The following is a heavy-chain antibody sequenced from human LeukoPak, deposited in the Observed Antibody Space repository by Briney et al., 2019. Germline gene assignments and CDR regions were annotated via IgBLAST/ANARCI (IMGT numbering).Heavy chain of an antibody. CDR2: IYSCGST. CDR1: GFTVSSNY. CDR3: ARSPYNWNPVDY. J-gene: IGHJ4*02. D-gene: IGHD1-20*01. V-gene: IGHV3-66*01. Sequence: GGSLRLSCAASGFTVSSNYMSWVRQAPGKGLEWVSVIYSCGSTYYADSVKGRSTISRDNAKNSLYLQMNSLRAEDTAVYYCARSPYNWNPVDYWGQGTLVTVSS.